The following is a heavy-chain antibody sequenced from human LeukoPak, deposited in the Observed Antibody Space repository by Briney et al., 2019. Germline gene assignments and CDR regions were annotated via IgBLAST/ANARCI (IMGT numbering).Heavy chain of an antibody. CDR1: GGSISSYY. CDR3: ARGDDSSGYYSSWYFDL. V-gene: IGHV4-59*01. CDR2: IYYSGST. J-gene: IGHJ2*01. D-gene: IGHD3-22*01. Sequence: PSGTLSLTCTVSGGSISSYYWSWIRQPPGKGLEWIGYIYYSGSTNYNPSLKSRVTISVDTSKNQFSLKLSSVTAADTAVYYCARGDDSSGYYSSWYFDLWGRGTLVTVSS.